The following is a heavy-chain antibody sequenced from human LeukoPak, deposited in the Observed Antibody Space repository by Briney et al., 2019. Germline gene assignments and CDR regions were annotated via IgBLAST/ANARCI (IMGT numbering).Heavy chain of an antibody. Sequence: GGSLRLSCAASGFTFSDYYMSWIRQAPGKGLEWVSYISSSGSTIYYADSVKGRFTISRDNAKNSLYLQMNSLRAEDTAVYYCAREGCSGGSCYPVNWFDPWGRGTLVTVSS. CDR3: AREGCSGGSCYPVNWFDP. CDR1: GFTFSDYY. CDR2: ISSSGSTI. V-gene: IGHV3-11*01. J-gene: IGHJ5*02. D-gene: IGHD2-15*01.